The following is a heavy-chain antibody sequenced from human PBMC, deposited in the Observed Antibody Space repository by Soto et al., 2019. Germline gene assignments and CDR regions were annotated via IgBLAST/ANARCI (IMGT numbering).Heavy chain of an antibody. CDR1: GFTFDDYA. V-gene: IGHV3-9*01. CDR2: ISWNSGSI. CDR3: APDDDSYYTMDV. J-gene: IGHJ6*02. Sequence: EVQLVESGGGLVQPGRSLRLSCAASGFTFDDYAMHWVRQAPGKGLEWVSGISWNSGSIGYADSVKGRFTISRDNAKNSLYLQMNSLRAERSYSYYYAPDDDSYYTMDVWGQGTTVTVSS.